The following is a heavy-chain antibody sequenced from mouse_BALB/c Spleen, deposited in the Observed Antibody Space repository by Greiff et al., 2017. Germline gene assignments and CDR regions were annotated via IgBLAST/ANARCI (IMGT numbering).Heavy chain of an antibody. CDR3: ARQGLRPDWYFDV. Sequence: EVQVVESGGGLVKPGGSLKLSCAASGFTFSSYAMSWVRQTPEKRLEWVATISSGGSYTYYPDSVKGRFTISRDNAKNTLYLQMSSLRSEDTAMYYCARQGLRPDWYFDVWGAGTTVTVSS. CDR1: GFTFSSYA. V-gene: IGHV5-9-3*01. D-gene: IGHD2-4*01. CDR2: ISSGGSYT. J-gene: IGHJ1*01.